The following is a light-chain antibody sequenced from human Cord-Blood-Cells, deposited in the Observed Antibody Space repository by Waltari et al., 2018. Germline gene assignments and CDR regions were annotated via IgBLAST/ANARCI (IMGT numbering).Light chain of an antibody. CDR2: DAS. CDR3: QQRST. V-gene: IGKV3-11*01. Sequence: EIVLTQSPATLSLSPAERATLSCRASQSVSSYLAWYQQKPGQPPSLLIYDASNRATGIPARFSGSGSGTDFTLTISSLEPEDFAVYYCQQRSTFGGGTKVEIK. J-gene: IGKJ4*01. CDR1: QSVSSY.